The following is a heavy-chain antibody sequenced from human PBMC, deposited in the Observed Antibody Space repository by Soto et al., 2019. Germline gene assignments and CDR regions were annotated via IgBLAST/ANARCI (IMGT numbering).Heavy chain of an antibody. CDR2: SDYSGTT. D-gene: IGHD6-19*01. J-gene: IGHJ5*02. V-gene: IGHV4-31*03. Sequence: QVQLQESGPGLVKPSETLSLTCTVSGASISSKGYYWSWIRQHPGMGLEWIGYSDYSGTTDYNPSLKIRVTISLDTSKNRFSLKLNSVTAAATAVYYWARARSSSWFLATWFDPWGQGTLVTVSA. CDR1: GASISSKGYY. CDR3: ARARSSSWFLATWFDP.